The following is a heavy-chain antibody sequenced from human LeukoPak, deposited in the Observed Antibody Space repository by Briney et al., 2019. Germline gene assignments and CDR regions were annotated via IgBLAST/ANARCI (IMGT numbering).Heavy chain of an antibody. CDR3: AVLEYDYYYYMDV. V-gene: IGHV4-39*01. CDR2: IYYSGST. CDR1: ARSIISSSYY. J-gene: IGHJ6*03. Sequence: TQSLTCTLSARSIISSSYYWAWIRQPPWNGLHLIVSIYYSGSTYYNPSLKSRVTISVVTSKNQFSLKLSSVPAADTAVYYCAVLEYDYYYYMDVWDKGTTVTVSS. D-gene: IGHD3-3*01.